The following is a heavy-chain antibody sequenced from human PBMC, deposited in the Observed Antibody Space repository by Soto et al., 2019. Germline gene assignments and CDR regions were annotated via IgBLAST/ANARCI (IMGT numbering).Heavy chain of an antibody. CDR1: GFIFNDYY. Sequence: VQLVESGGGLVKPGGSLTLSCAASGFIFNDYYISWIRQAPGKGLEWHSNISGSSGSKKYADAVKGRFTISRDNAKKSLYLEMHSLRAEDTAVYYCARYAAEVTTFFDHWGQGTLVTVSS. CDR2: ISGSSGSK. D-gene: IGHD4-17*01. CDR3: ARYAAEVTTFFDH. J-gene: IGHJ4*02. V-gene: IGHV3-11*06.